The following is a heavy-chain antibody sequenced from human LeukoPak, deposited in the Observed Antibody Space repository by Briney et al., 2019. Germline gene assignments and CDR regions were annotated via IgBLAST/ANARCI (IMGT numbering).Heavy chain of an antibody. CDR2: ISGSGGST. CDR3: AKDVRDHSGYYFDY. D-gene: IGHD5-12*01. CDR1: GFTFSSYA. Sequence: GGSLRLSCAASGFTFSSYAMSWVRQAPGKGLEWVSAISGSGGSTYYADSVKGRFTISRDNSKNALYLQMNSLRAEDTAVYYCAKDVRDHSGYYFDYWGQGTLVTVYS. V-gene: IGHV3-23*01. J-gene: IGHJ4*02.